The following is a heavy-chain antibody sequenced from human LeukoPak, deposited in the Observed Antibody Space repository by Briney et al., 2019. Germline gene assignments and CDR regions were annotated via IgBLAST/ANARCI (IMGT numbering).Heavy chain of an antibody. J-gene: IGHJ4*02. CDR1: GFTLSGYW. V-gene: IGHV3-7*01. CDR3: ARMSSSSWYVCDY. D-gene: IGHD6-13*01. CDR2: IKQDGNKN. Sequence: GGSLRLSCAACGFTLSGYWMTWVRQAPGKGLEGVANIKQDGNKNYYVDSVRGRFTISSDNTDNSLYLQMNSLRAEDTAVYYCARMSSSSWYVCDYWGQGTLVTVSS.